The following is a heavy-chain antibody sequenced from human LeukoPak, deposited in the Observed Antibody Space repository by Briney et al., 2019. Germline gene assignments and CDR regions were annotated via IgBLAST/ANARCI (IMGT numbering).Heavy chain of an antibody. CDR2: INWNGGST. CDR1: GFTFDDYG. D-gene: IGHD3-3*01. J-gene: IGHJ3*02. CDR3: ARDDGRITIFGVVIVSGAFDI. V-gene: IGHV3-20*04. Sequence: GGSLRLSCAASGFTFDDYGMSWVRQAPGKGLEWVSGINWNGGSTGYADSVKGRFTISRDNAKNSLYLQMNSLRAEDTALYYCARDDGRITIFGVVIVSGAFDIWGQGTMVTVSS.